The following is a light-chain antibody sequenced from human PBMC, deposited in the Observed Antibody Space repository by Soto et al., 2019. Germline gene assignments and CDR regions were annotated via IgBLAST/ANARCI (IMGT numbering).Light chain of an antibody. CDR1: QSXLYSSDNKQY. CDR2: WAS. CDR3: QHYYTTPWT. Sequence: DIVMTQSPDSLAXSXGXRXXXXXXSXQSXLYSSDNKQYLAWYQQKPGQPPKLLIYWASTRESGVPDRFSGSGSGTYFTLTISSLQAEDVAVYYCQHYYTTPWTFGQGTKVEIK. V-gene: IGKV4-1*01. J-gene: IGKJ1*01.